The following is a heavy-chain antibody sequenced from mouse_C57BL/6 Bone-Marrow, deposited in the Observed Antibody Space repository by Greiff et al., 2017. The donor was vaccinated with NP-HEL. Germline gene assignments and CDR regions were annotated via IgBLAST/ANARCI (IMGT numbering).Heavy chain of an antibody. D-gene: IGHD3-3*01. CDR2: IYPGDGDT. Sequence: QVQLQQSGPELVKPGASVKISCKASGYAFSSSWMNWVKQRPGKGLEWIGRIYPGDGDTNYNGKFKGKATLTADKSSSTANMQLSSLTSEDSAVYFCARPRGAMDYWGQGTSVTVSS. CDR1: GYAFSSSW. V-gene: IGHV1-82*01. J-gene: IGHJ4*01. CDR3: ARPRGAMDY.